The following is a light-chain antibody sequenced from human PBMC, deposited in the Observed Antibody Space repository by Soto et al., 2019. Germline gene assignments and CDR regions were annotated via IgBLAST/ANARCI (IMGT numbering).Light chain of an antibody. CDR3: QTWSTDIRV. J-gene: IGLJ3*02. CDR1: SGHNSYA. V-gene: IGLV4-69*01. CDR2: VNSVGSH. Sequence: QSVLTQSPSASASLGASVKLTCTLSSGHNSYAIAWHQQQPEKGPRYLMKVNSVGSHSKGDGIPDRFSGSSSGAERYLTISSLQSEDEADYYCQTWSTDIRVFGGGTKVTVL.